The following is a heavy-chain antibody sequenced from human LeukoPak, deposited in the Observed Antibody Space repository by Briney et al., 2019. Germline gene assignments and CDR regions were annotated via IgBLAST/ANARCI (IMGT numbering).Heavy chain of an antibody. V-gene: IGHV4-59*12. J-gene: IGHJ3*02. Sequence: SETLPLTCTVSGGSISNYYWGWVRQPPGKALEWIGNIFYSGSTYYSPSLKSRVTISLDTSRNQFSLKLNSVTAADTAVYYCAKSNGYGLIDIWGQGTMVTVSS. CDR3: AKSNGYGLIDI. CDR2: IFYSGST. CDR1: GGSISNYY. D-gene: IGHD3-22*01.